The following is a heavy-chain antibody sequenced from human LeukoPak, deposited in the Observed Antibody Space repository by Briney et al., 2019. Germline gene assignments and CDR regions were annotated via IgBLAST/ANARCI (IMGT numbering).Heavy chain of an antibody. CDR3: ARAITMLRGVIPDPYYFDY. J-gene: IGHJ4*02. Sequence: PGGSLRLSCAASGFTVSSNYLTWVRQAPGKGLEWVSVIYSGGTTYYADSVKGRFTISRDNSKNTLYLQMNSLRAEDTAVYYCARAITMLRGVIPDPYYFDYWGQGTLVTVSS. CDR2: IYSGGTT. D-gene: IGHD3-10*01. CDR1: GFTVSSNY. V-gene: IGHV3-53*01.